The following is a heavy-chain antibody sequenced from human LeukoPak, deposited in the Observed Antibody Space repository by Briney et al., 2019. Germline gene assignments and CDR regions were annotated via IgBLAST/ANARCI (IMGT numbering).Heavy chain of an antibody. Sequence: SGGSLRLSCAASGFTFRYYAMHWVRQAAGKGLEWISVLYSDGTTYYADSVKGRFTISRDNSNNTLYLQMNSLRAQDTAVYYCARDRSNGYKHYDAFHICGQATMVTVSS. V-gene: IGHV3-53*01. CDR2: LYSDGTT. D-gene: IGHD5-24*01. CDR1: GFTFRYYA. CDR3: ARDRSNGYKHYDAFHI. J-gene: IGHJ3*02.